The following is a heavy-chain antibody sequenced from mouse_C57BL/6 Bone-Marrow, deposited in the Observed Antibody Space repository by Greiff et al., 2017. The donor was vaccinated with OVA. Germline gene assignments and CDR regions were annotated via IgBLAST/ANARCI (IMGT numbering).Heavy chain of an antibody. CDR1: GFNIKDDY. CDR3: TTVRGLRRRPYAMDY. J-gene: IGHJ4*01. D-gene: IGHD2-4*01. CDR2: IDPENGDT. Sequence: VQLQQSGAELVRPGASVKLSCTASGFNIKDDYMHWVKQRPEQGLEWIGWIDPENGDTEYASKFQGKATITADTSSNTAYLQLSSPTSEDTAVYYCTTVRGLRRRPYAMDYWGQGTSVTVSS. V-gene: IGHV14-4*01.